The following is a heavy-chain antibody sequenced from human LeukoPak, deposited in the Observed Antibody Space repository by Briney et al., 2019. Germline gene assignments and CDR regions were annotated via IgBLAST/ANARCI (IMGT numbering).Heavy chain of an antibody. CDR3: ARDAPLYYGSGSYYYPPDY. Sequence: ASVKVSCKASGYTLSNYHMNWVRQAPGQGLEWMGWISDYNGNTNYAQKLQGRVTMTTDTSTSTAYMELRSLRSDDTAVYYCARDAPLYYGSGSYYYPPDYWGQGTLVTVFS. J-gene: IGHJ4*02. D-gene: IGHD3-10*01. CDR2: ISDYNGNT. CDR1: GYTLSNYH. V-gene: IGHV1-18*04.